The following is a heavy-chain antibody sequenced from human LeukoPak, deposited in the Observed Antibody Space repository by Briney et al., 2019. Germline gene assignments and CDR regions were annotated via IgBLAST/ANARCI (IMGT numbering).Heavy chain of an antibody. Sequence: PSQTLSLICTVSGGSIRSGSYSWSWIRQPAGKGLEWIGRIYTSESTNYNPSLKSRVTISVDTSRNQFSLKLSSVTAADTAVYYCARGLWFGDENPPYFDYWGQGILVTVSS. J-gene: IGHJ4*02. CDR1: GGSIRSGSYS. CDR2: IYTSEST. V-gene: IGHV4-61*02. CDR3: ARGLWFGDENPPYFDY. D-gene: IGHD3-10*01.